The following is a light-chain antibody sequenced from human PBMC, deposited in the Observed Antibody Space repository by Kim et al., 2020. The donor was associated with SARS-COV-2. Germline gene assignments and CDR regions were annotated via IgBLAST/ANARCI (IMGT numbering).Light chain of an antibody. V-gene: IGLV3-1*01. CDR1: KLGDKY. J-gene: IGLJ1*01. CDR2: QDS. Sequence: SYELTQSPSVSVSPGQTASITCSGDKLGDKYACWYQQKPGQSPVLVIYQDSKRPSGIPERFSGSNSGNTATLTISGTQAMDEADYYCQAWDSSTGDVFGTGTKVTVL. CDR3: QAWDSSTGDV.